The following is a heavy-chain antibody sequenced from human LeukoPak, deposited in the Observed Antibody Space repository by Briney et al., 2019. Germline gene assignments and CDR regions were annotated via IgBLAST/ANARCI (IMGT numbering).Heavy chain of an antibody. CDR1: GGSISSSSYF. V-gene: IGHV4-39*02. J-gene: IGHJ4*02. Sequence: SETLSLTCTVSGGSISSSSYFWGWIRQPPGKGLEWIGSMYYSGSTYYNPSLKSRVTISVDTSRNQFSLKLSSVTAADTAVYYCARDAPPEYSSSSYYFDYWGQGTLVTVSS. D-gene: IGHD6-6*01. CDR2: MYYSGST. CDR3: ARDAPPEYSSSSYYFDY.